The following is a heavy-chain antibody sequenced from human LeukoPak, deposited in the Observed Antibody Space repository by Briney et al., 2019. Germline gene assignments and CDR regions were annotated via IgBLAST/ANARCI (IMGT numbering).Heavy chain of an antibody. CDR3: ARGGQGDGYSADEAFDF. V-gene: IGHV6-1*01. CDR1: GDSVASNSTA. Sequence: SQTLSLTCVISGDSVASNSTACNWIRQSPSRGLEWLGRTYYRSKWYNDYAVSVKSRITINPDTSKNQFPLQLDSVTPEDTAVYYCARGGQGDGYSADEAFDFWGQGTMVTVS. CDR2: TYYRSKWYN. D-gene: IGHD5-24*01. J-gene: IGHJ3*01.